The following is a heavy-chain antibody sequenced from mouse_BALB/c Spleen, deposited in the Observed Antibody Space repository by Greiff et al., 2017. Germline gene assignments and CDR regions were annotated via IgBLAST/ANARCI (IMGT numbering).Heavy chain of an antibody. CDR1: GYTFTSYV. Sequence: EVKLMESGPELVKPGASVKMSCKASGYTFTSYVMHWVKQKPGQGLEWIGYINPYNDGTKYNEKFKGKATLTSDKSSSTAYMELSSLTSEDSAVYYCARCVLLRRYFDVWGAGTTVTVSS. D-gene: IGHD1-1*01. CDR2: INPYNDGT. CDR3: ARCVLLRRYFDV. V-gene: IGHV1-14*01. J-gene: IGHJ1*01.